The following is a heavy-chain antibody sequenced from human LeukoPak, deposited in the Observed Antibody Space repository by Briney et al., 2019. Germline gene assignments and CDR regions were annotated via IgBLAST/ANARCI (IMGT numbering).Heavy chain of an antibody. CDR3: AREGYGGPDY. Sequence: AGGSLRLSCAASGLTVTNAWMNWVRQAPGKGLEWVSYISSSTSTIYYADSVKGRFTISRDNAKNSLYLQINSLRDEDTAVYYCAREGYGGPDYWGQGTLVTVSS. CDR2: ISSSTSTI. CDR1: GLTVTNAW. V-gene: IGHV3-48*02. J-gene: IGHJ4*02. D-gene: IGHD5-18*01.